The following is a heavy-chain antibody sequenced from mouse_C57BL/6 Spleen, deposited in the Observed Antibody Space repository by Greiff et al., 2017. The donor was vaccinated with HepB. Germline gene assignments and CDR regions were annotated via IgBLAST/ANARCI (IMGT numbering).Heavy chain of an antibody. CDR3: ARGGNSNYFDY. CDR2: IDPSDSYT. D-gene: IGHD2-1*01. CDR1: GYTFTSYW. J-gene: IGHJ2*01. Sequence: QVQLKQPGAELVKPGASVKLSCKASGYTFTSYWMQWVKQRPGQGLEWIGEIDPSDSYTNYNQKFKGKATLTVDTSSSTAYMQLSSLTSEDSAVYYCARGGNSNYFDYWGQGTTLTVSS. V-gene: IGHV1-50*01.